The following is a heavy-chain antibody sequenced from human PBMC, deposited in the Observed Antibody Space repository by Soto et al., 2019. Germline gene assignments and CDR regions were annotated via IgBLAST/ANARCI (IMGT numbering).Heavy chain of an antibody. CDR1: GGSISSGGSY. D-gene: IGHD2-21*01. Sequence: SETLSLTCTVSGGSISSGGSYWSWIRQRPGKGLEWIGYIFYSDSFYYTPSLKGRVVILADTSKNQFTLKLSSVTDADTAVYYCAGTAVNAPNCGLVRSYFFDYWGQATLVTVSS. CDR2: IFYSDSF. J-gene: IGHJ4*02. CDR3: AGTAVNAPNCGLVRSYFFDY. V-gene: IGHV4-31*03.